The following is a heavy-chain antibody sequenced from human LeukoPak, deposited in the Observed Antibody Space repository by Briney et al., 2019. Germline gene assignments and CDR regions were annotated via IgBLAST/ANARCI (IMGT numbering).Heavy chain of an antibody. CDR2: IYYSGGA. D-gene: IGHD3-22*01. J-gene: IGHJ3*02. CDR3: ARRVYYYDSDETVPFDI. Sequence: SETLSLTCSVSGASITSTDYYWGWIRQPPGKGPEWIGSIYYSGGAFYSPSLRSRLTMSVDESKDQFSLNLRSVTAADTAVYYCARRVYYYDSDETVPFDIWGQGTMVTVSS. V-gene: IGHV4-39*01. CDR1: GASITSTDYY.